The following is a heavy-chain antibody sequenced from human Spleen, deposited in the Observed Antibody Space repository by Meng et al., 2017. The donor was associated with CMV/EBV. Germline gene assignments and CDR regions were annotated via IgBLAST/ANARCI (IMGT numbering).Heavy chain of an antibody. CDR2: INPKSGGT. D-gene: IGHD3-22*01. Sequence: SGFTFTGYYIHWVRQAPGQGLEWMGWINPKSGGTNYAQKFQGRVTMTTDTSISTAYMELSRLRSDDTAVYYCAKDRNYDDSSGLFDPWGQGTLVTVSS. CDR3: AKDRNYDDSSGLFDP. V-gene: IGHV1-2*02. J-gene: IGHJ5*02. CDR1: GFTFTGYY.